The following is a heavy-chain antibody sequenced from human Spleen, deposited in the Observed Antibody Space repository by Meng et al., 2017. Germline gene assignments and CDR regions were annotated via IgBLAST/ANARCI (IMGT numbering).Heavy chain of an antibody. V-gene: IGHV4-39*01. J-gene: IGHJ5*02. CDR3: VRSSGWVKTGFDP. CDR2: IGHSGFT. D-gene: IGHD6-19*01. Sequence: QPQLQESGPGLVKPSETLSLTCTVSGGSISTSGYSWGWIRQPPGKGLGWIGSIGHSGFTYYTPYLKSRVTVSIDTSRNQFSLWLTSVTAADTAVYYCVRSSGWVKTGFDPWGQGTLVTVSS. CDR1: GGSISTSGYS.